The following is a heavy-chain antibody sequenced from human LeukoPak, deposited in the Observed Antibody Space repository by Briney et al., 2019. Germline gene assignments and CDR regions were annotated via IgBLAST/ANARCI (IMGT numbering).Heavy chain of an antibody. CDR1: GYTFTSYG. J-gene: IGHJ5*02. D-gene: IGHD2-2*01. Sequence: ASVKVSCKASGYTFTSYGISWVRQAPGQGLEWMGRIIPILGIANYAQKFQGRVTITADKSTSTAYMELSSLRSDDTAVYYCARHEIYCSSTSCYSRKGFDPWGQGTLVTVSS. CDR2: IIPILGIA. CDR3: ARHEIYCSSTSCYSRKGFDP. V-gene: IGHV1-69*04.